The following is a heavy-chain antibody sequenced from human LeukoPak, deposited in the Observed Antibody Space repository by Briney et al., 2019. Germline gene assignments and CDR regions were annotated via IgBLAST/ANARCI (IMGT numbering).Heavy chain of an antibody. CDR2: IHPSTGNP. J-gene: IGHJ4*02. CDR3: TRALDSLGGLSLPDY. Sequence: GASVKVSCKASGYSFTNYALNWVRQAPRQGLEFMGWIHPSTGNPSYAQGFSGRFVFSLDTSVTTTYLQISDLKAEDTAVYFCTRALDSLGGLSLPDYWGQGTLVTVSS. V-gene: IGHV7-4-1*02. CDR1: GYSFTNYA. D-gene: IGHD3-16*02.